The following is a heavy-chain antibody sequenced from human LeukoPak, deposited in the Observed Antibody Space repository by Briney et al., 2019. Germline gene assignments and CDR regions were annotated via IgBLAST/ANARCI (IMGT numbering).Heavy chain of an antibody. CDR3: ANRRGLY. Sequence: SETLSLTCTVSGDSISSSDYYWAWIRQPPGKGLEWIGTIYFSGSAYYNPSLKSRVTISADTSKNQFSLKLSSVTAADTAVYYCANRRGLYWGQGTLVTVSS. J-gene: IGHJ4*02. CDR2: IYFSGSA. V-gene: IGHV4-39*01. D-gene: IGHD1-14*01. CDR1: GDSISSSDYY.